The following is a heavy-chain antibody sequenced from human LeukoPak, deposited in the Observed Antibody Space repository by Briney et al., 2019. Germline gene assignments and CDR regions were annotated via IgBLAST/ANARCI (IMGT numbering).Heavy chain of an antibody. CDR2: INPSGGST. V-gene: IGHV1-46*01. CDR1: GYTFTSYY. J-gene: IGHJ4*02. CDR3: ARGSSGWYSVAY. Sequence: AASVKVSCKASGYTFTSYYMHWVRQAPGQGLEWMGIINPSGGSTSYPQKFQGRVTMTRDTSTGTVYMELSGLRSEDTAVYYCARGSSGWYSVAYWGQGTLVTVSS. D-gene: IGHD6-19*01.